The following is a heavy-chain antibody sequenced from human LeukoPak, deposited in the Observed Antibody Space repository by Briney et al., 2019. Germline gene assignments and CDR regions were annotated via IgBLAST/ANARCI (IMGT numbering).Heavy chain of an antibody. CDR1: GGSISTYY. V-gene: IGHV4-59*01. Sequence: SETLSLTCIVSGGSISTYYWSWIRQPPGKGLEWIGYIYHSGSTDRNPSRKSRVTIAVDKSRNQFSLQLSSVTAADTAIYYCARGRYYYGSGSSLCGTYYYMDVWGKGTTVTISS. J-gene: IGHJ6*03. D-gene: IGHD3-10*01. CDR3: ARGRYYYGSGSSLCGTYYYMDV. CDR2: IYHSGST.